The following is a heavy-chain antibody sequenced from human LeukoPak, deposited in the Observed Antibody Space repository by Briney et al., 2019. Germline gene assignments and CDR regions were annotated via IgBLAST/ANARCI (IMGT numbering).Heavy chain of an antibody. CDR3: AGPADYGDPDDVFDI. D-gene: IGHD4-17*01. CDR2: IYYSGST. CDR1: GGSISSSSYY. Sequence: SETLSLTCTVSGGSISSSSYYWGWIRQPPGKGLEWIGSIYYSGSTYCNPSLKSRVTISVDTSKNQFSLKLSSATAADTAVYYCAGPADYGDPDDVFDIWGQGTMVTVSS. J-gene: IGHJ3*02. V-gene: IGHV4-39*01.